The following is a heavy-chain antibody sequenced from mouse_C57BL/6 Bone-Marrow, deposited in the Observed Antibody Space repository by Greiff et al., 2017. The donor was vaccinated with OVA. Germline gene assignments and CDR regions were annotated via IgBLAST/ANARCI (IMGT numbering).Heavy chain of an antibody. Sequence: EVKLVESGGGLVKPGGSLKLSCAASGFTFSDYGMHWVRQAPEKGLEWVAYISSGSSTIYYADTVKGRFTISRDNAKNTLFLQMTSLRSEDTAMYYCARSELGSWFAYWGQGTLVTVSA. CDR1: GFTFSDYG. CDR3: ARSELGSWFAY. CDR2: ISSGSSTI. D-gene: IGHD3-1*01. V-gene: IGHV5-17*01. J-gene: IGHJ3*01.